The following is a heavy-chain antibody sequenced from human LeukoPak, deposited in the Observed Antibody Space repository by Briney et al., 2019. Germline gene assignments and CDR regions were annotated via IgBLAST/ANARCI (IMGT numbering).Heavy chain of an antibody. CDR2: IRGDGGDT. CDR1: GFTFSNYW. V-gene: IGHV3-74*01. J-gene: IGHJ4*02. CDR3: ARDRVLGSGSSDY. Sequence: GGSLRLSCTVSGFTFSNYWMHWVRQAPGKGLVWVSRIRGDGGDTNYADSVKGRFTVTRDNAKNTLYLQMNSLTTEDTAVYFCARDRVLGSGSSDYWGQGTLVTVSS. D-gene: IGHD3-10*01.